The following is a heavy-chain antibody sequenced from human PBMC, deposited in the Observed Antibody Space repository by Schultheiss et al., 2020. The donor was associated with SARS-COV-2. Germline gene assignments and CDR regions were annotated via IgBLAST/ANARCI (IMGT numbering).Heavy chain of an antibody. CDR2: IQPGDSDT. Sequence: GESLKISCKGSGYSFSSHWIGWVRQMPGKGPEWMGVIQPGDSDTRYSPSFQGQVTISADNSISTAYLQWSSLKASETAMYHCATTRGYSYGKDAFDIWGQGTMVTVSS. V-gene: IGHV5-51*01. CDR1: GYSFSSHW. CDR3: ATTRGYSYGKDAFDI. J-gene: IGHJ3*02. D-gene: IGHD5-18*01.